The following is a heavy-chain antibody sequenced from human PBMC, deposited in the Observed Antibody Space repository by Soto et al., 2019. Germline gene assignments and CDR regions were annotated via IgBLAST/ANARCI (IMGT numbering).Heavy chain of an antibody. J-gene: IGHJ6*02. CDR3: ARGDRCSGGTCYSVGYYGMDV. V-gene: IGHV3-74*01. D-gene: IGHD2-15*01. Sequence: LRLSCAASGFTFSSYWMHWVRQAPGKGLVWVSHVNSDGSYTSYADSVKGRFTISRDNAKDTLYLQMNSLRAEDTALYYCARGDRCSGGTCYSVGYYGMDVWGQGTTVTVSS. CDR1: GFTFSSYW. CDR2: VNSDGSYT.